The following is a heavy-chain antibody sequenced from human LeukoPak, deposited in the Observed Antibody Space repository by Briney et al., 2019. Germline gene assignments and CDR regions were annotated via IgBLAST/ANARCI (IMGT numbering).Heavy chain of an antibody. V-gene: IGHV3-30*18. D-gene: IGHD6-19*01. J-gene: IGHJ4*02. CDR1: GFTFSSYG. CDR2: ISYDGSNK. Sequence: GGSLRLSCAASGFTFSSYGMHWVRQAPGKGLEWVAVISYDGSNKYYADSVKGRFTISRDNSKNTLYLQMNSLRAEDTAVYYCAKVIYSSRWENAGDYWGQGTLVTVSS. CDR3: AKVIYSSRWENAGDY.